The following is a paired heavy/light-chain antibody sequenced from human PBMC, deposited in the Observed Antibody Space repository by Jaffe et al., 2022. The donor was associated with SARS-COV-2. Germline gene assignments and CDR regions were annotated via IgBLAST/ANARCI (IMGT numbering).Light chain of an antibody. CDR3: LLFYDNTWV. Sequence: QTVVTQEPSLTVSPGGTVTLTCASSTGAVTSSFHPNWFQQKPGQTPRALIHSTNNKHSWTPDRFSGSLLGGKAALTLSGVLPEDEADYYCLLFYDNTWVFGGGTKLTVL. J-gene: IGLJ3*02. CDR2: STN. V-gene: IGLV7-43*01. CDR1: TGAVTSSFH.
Heavy chain of an antibody. Sequence: EVQLVESGGGLGQPGGSLRLSCAASGFTFSNYWMHWVRQVPGKGLVWVSRINGDGRRTNFADSVKGRFTISRDNAKKILYLQMYSLGVEDTAVYYCARGAYDGGGQYVVDYWGQGSLVIVSS. CDR1: GFTFSNYW. CDR2: INGDGRRT. J-gene: IGHJ4*02. CDR3: ARGAYDGGGQYVVDY. D-gene: IGHD3-22*01. V-gene: IGHV3-74*01.